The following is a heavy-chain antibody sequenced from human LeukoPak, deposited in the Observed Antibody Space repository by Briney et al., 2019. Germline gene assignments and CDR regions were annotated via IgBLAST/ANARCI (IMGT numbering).Heavy chain of an antibody. V-gene: IGHV3-30*04. CDR3: GRGGKVEQLVLAR. CDR1: GFTFSSYA. J-gene: IGHJ4*02. CDR2: ISYDGSNK. D-gene: IGHD6-13*01. Sequence: GGSLRLSCAASGFTFSSYAMHWVRQAPGKGLEWVAVISYDGSNKYYADSVKGRFTISRDNSKNTLYLQMNSLRAEDTAVYYCGRGGKVEQLVLARWGQGSLVTVSS.